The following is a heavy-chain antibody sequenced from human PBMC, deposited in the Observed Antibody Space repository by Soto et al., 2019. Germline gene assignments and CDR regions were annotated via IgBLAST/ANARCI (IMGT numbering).Heavy chain of an antibody. V-gene: IGHV3-30*09. CDR1: GFTFSRYG. Sequence: VGSLRLSCAGSGFTFSRYGMHWVRQAPGKGLEWVAVISYDGSNKYYADSVKGRFAISRDNSKNTLYVQMNSLRGEDTAVYYCARDYGRSGSPGAFDIWGQGTMVTVSS. CDR3: ARDYGRSGSPGAFDI. D-gene: IGHD1-26*01. J-gene: IGHJ3*02. CDR2: ISYDGSNK.